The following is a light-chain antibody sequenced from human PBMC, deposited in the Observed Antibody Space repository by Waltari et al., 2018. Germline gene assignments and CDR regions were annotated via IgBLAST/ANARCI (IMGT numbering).Light chain of an antibody. CDR3: SSYTTSGTL. J-gene: IGLJ1*01. Sequence: QSALTQPASVSGSPGQSIAISCTGTTSDVGGYDYVSWYQQHPGKAPKLMIYDVSNRPSGVSNRFSGSKSGNTASLTISGLQADDEADYYCSSYTTSGTLFGTGTKVTVL. CDR2: DVS. V-gene: IGLV2-14*03. CDR1: TSDVGGYDY.